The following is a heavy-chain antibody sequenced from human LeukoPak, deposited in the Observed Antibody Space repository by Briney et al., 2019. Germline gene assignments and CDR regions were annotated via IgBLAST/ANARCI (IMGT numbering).Heavy chain of an antibody. CDR2: IYYSGST. J-gene: IGHJ4*02. Sequence: ASETLSLTCTVSGGSISSSSYYWGWIRQPPGKGLEWIGSIYYSGSTCYNPSLKSRVTISVDTSKNQFSLKLSSVAAADTAVYYCRTYYYDSSGYYYFDYWGQGTLVTVSS. CDR1: GGSISSSSYY. D-gene: IGHD3-22*01. CDR3: RTYYYDSSGYYYFDY. V-gene: IGHV4-39*01.